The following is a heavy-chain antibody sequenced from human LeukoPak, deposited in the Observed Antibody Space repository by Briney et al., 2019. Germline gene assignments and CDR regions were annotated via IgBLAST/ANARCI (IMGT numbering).Heavy chain of an antibody. V-gene: IGHV3-49*03. CDR2: IRSKAYGGTT. CDR3: TVFPPARPFDY. D-gene: IGHD2-2*01. CDR1: GFTFGDYA. J-gene: IGHJ4*02. Sequence: GGSLRLSCTASGFTFGDYAMSWFRQAPGKGLEWVGFIRSKAYGGTTEYAASVKGRFTISRDDSKSIAYLQMNSLKTEDTAVYYCTVFPPARPFDYWGQGTLVTVSS.